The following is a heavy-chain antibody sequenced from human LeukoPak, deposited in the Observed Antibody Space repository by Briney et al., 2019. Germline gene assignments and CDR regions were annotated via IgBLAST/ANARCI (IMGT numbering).Heavy chain of an antibody. CDR2: VYYSGNT. J-gene: IGHJ4*02. D-gene: IGHD6-19*01. V-gene: IGHV4-59*01. CDR3: ARSDSSAHDY. CDR1: GGSITSYY. Sequence: SETLSLTCTVSGGSITSYYWSWIRQPPGKGLEWIGYVYYSGNTNYNPSLKSRVTISVDTSKNQFSLKLSSVTAADTAVYYCARSDSSAHDYWGQGILVTVSS.